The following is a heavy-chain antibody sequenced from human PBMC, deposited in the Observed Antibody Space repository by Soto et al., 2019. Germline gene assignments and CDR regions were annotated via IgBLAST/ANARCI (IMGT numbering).Heavy chain of an antibody. Sequence: ESGGGVVQPGRSLRLSCAASGFTFSSYGMHWVRQAPGKGLEWVAVISYDGSNKYYADSVKGRFTISRDNSKNTLYLQMNSLRAEDTAVYYCAKDYLLEWLSAFDIWGQGTMVTVSS. CDR2: ISYDGSNK. J-gene: IGHJ3*02. CDR1: GFTFSSYG. V-gene: IGHV3-30*18. CDR3: AKDYLLEWLSAFDI. D-gene: IGHD3-3*01.